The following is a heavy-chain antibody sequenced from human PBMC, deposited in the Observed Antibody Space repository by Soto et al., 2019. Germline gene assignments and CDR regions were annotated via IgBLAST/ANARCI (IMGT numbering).Heavy chain of an antibody. D-gene: IGHD3-10*01. V-gene: IGHV3-15*01. CDR1: GTTYSNAW. J-gene: IGHJ3*02. Sequence: GGSLRLPCAASGTTYSNAWLSWVRQPPGKGLEWGGRIKSKTDGGTTDYAAPAKGRFTSSRDDSKSTLYLQMNSLKTEDTAVYYCNTEARDYRWFGELFPDEAFEIWGQGTMVTVSS. CDR3: NTEARDYRWFGELFPDEAFEI. CDR2: IKSKTDGGTT.